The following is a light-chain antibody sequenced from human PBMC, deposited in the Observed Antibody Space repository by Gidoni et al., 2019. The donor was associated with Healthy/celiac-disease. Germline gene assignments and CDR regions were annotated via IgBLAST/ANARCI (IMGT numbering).Light chain of an antibody. V-gene: IGKV3-20*01. CDR1: QSVSSSY. CDR2: GAS. CDR3: QQYGSS. Sequence: ELVLTQSPGTLSLSPGERATLSCRASQSVSSSYLAWYQQKPGQAPRLLIYGASSRATGSPDRFSGSGSVTDFTRTISRLEPEDFAVYYCQQYGSSFGQGTKVEIK. J-gene: IGKJ1*01.